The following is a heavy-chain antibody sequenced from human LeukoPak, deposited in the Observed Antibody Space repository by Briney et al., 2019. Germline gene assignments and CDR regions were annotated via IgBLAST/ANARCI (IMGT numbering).Heavy chain of an antibody. J-gene: IGHJ4*02. CDR2: IYYSGST. V-gene: IGHV4-59*08. CDR1: GVSISSYY. D-gene: IGHD3-10*01. CDR3: ARQVKTYYGSGSFDY. Sequence: SETLSLTCTVPGVSISSYYWSWIRQPPGKGPEWIGYIYYSGSTNYNPSLKSRVTISVDTSKNQFSLKLSSVTAADTAVYYCARQVKTYYGSGSFDYWGQGTLVTVSS.